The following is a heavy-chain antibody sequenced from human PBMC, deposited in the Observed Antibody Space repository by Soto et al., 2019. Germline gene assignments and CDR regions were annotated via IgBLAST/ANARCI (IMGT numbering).Heavy chain of an antibody. CDR3: ARAGVYGDYADY. CDR2: IYTSGST. D-gene: IGHD4-17*01. Sequence: GTICLTCTVCGGSISSYYWSWIRQPAGKGLEWIGRIYTSGSTNYNPSLKSRVTMSVDTSKNQFSLKLSSVTAADTAVYYCARAGVYGDYADYWGQGTLVTVSS. V-gene: IGHV4-4*07. CDR1: GGSISSYY. J-gene: IGHJ4*02.